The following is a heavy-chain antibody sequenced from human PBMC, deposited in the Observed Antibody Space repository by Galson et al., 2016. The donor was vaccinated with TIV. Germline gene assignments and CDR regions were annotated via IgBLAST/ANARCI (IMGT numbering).Heavy chain of an antibody. CDR1: GGTFSYYA. Sequence: SVKVSCKASGGTFSYYALSWVRQAPGQGLEWMGAIVPMFGISTYAQKFQGRVTITADESTSTAYMELSSLRSQDTAVYYCARGGWSGDPGDYHYYYMDVWGKGTTVTVSS. CDR2: IVPMFGIS. J-gene: IGHJ6*03. D-gene: IGHD4-17*01. CDR3: ARGGWSGDPGDYHYYYMDV. V-gene: IGHV1-69*13.